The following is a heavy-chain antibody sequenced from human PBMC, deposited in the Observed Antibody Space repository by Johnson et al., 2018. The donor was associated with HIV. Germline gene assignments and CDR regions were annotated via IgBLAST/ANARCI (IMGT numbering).Heavy chain of an antibody. V-gene: IGHV3-30-3*01. CDR1: GFSFSTHA. J-gene: IGHJ3*02. CDR3: ARDQAIFGVVLASDAFDI. CDR2: MSYAGSSN. D-gene: IGHD3-3*01. Sequence: QEQLVESGGDMVQPARSLSLSCVASGFSFSTHATHWVRHAPGNGLVWVAVMSYAGSSNYYADSVQRRYTISRDNSRSTLYLQMSSLRAEDTAVYYCARDQAIFGVVLASDAFDIWGQGTMVTVSS.